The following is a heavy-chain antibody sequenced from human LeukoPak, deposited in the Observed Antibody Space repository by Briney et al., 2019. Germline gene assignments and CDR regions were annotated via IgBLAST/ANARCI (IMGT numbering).Heavy chain of an antibody. CDR3: ARGRIAAAGRVPDY. D-gene: IGHD6-13*01. Sequence: PGGSLRLSCAASGFTFSSYAMSWVRQAPGKGLEWVSAISGSGGSTYYADSVKGRFTISRDNAKNSLYLQMNSLRAEDTAVYYCARGRIAAAGRVPDYWGQGTLSPSPQ. V-gene: IGHV3-23*01. J-gene: IGHJ4*02. CDR2: ISGSGGST. CDR1: GFTFSSYA.